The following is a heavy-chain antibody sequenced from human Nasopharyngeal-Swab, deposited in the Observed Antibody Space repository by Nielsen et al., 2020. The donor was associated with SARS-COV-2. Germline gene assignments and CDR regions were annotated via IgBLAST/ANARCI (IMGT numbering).Heavy chain of an antibody. Sequence: GGSLRLSCAASGFTFSDYYMSWIRQAPGKGLEWVSYISSSGSTIYYADSVKGRFTISRDNAKNSLYLQMNSLRAEDTAVYYCARDQYYYDSSGPAFDIWGQGTRVTVSS. J-gene: IGHJ3*02. CDR2: ISSSGSTI. CDR1: GFTFSDYY. V-gene: IGHV3-11*01. CDR3: ARDQYYYDSSGPAFDI. D-gene: IGHD3-22*01.